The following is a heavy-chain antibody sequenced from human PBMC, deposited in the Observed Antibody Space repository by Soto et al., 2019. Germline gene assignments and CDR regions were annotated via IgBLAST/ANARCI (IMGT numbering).Heavy chain of an antibody. CDR1: GYTFTIYG. D-gene: IGHD1-26*01. J-gene: IGHJ5*01. V-gene: IGHV1-18*04. CDR3: ARVGQFTGWFDS. Sequence: QVQLVQSGAEVKKPGASVKVSCKASGYTFTIYGISWVRQAPGQGLEWMGGSSAYNGDTNYAQKYQGRVTKTTDTSTSTVDMELRSLRIDDTAVYYCARVGQFTGWFDSWGQGTLVTVSS. CDR2: SSAYNGDT.